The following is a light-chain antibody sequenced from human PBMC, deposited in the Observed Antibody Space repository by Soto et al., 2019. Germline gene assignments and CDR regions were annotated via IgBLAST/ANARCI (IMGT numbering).Light chain of an antibody. CDR1: SSNIGAGYE. V-gene: IGLV1-40*01. CDR2: GNT. Sequence: QSVLTQPPSVSGAPGQRVTISCTGGSSNIGAGYEVHWFQQLPGTAPKLLIYGNTNRPSGVPDRFSGSKSDTSASLAITGLQLEDEADYYCQSYDSSLSVLYVFGTGTKVTVL. CDR3: QSYDSSLSVLYV. J-gene: IGLJ1*01.